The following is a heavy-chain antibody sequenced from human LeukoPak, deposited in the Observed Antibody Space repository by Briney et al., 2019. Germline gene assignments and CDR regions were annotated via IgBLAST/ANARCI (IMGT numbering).Heavy chain of an antibody. Sequence: SETLSLTCTVSGGSISSYYWSWIRQPPGKGLEWIGYIYYSGGTNYNPSLKSRVTISVDTSKNQFSLKLSSVTAADTAVYYCARWRYYYDSSGYYYFDYWGQGTLVTVSS. CDR3: ARWRYYYDSSGYYYFDY. D-gene: IGHD3-22*01. CDR1: GGSISSYY. V-gene: IGHV4-59*01. J-gene: IGHJ4*02. CDR2: IYYSGGT.